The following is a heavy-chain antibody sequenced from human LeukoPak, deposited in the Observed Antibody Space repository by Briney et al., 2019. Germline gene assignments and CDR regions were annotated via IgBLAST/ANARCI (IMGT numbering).Heavy chain of an antibody. V-gene: IGHV4-4*02. CDR2: IYHSGST. Sequence: SETLSLTCAVSGGSISSSNWWSWVRQPPGKGLEWIGEIYHSGSTNYNPSLKSQVTISVDTSKNQFSLKLSSVTAADTAVYYCARPRRGGYDSSGYAFGYWGQGTLVTVSS. CDR1: GGSISSSNW. J-gene: IGHJ4*02. D-gene: IGHD3-22*01. CDR3: ARPRRGGYDSSGYAFGY.